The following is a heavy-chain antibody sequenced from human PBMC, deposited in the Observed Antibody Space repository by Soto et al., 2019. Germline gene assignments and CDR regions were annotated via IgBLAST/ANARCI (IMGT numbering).Heavy chain of an antibody. CDR2: VSPHGANT. CDR1: GFTFGSGG. D-gene: IGHD1-1*01. V-gene: IGHV3-23*01. Sequence: PGGSLRLSCVASGFTFGSGGMNWVRQAPGKVLEWVAGVSPHGANTYYADSVRGRFIISRDDSRNTVSLDMNSLRGDDSAVYYCATEGAKTTWNFDYWGQGTVVNVSS. CDR3: ATEGAKTTWNFDY. J-gene: IGHJ4*02.